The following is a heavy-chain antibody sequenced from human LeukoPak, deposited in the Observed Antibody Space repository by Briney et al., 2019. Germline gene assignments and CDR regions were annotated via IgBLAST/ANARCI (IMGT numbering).Heavy chain of an antibody. J-gene: IGHJ2*01. CDR3: ARLVDTAMANWYFDL. CDR2: IYDSGST. CDR1: GGSISSDY. Sequence: SETLSLTCTVSGGSISSDYWSWIRQPPGKGLEWIGYIYDSGSTNYNPSLKGRVTISVDTSKSQFSLKLSSVTAADTAVYYCARLVDTAMANWYFDLWGRGTLVTVSS. D-gene: IGHD5-18*01. V-gene: IGHV4-59*01.